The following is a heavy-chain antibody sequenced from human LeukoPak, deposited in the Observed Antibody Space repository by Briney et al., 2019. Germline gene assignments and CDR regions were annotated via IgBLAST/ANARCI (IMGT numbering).Heavy chain of an antibody. CDR1: GESFTGYF. J-gene: IGHJ4*02. D-gene: IGHD3-10*01. Sequence: PSETLSLTCAVYGESFTGYFWSWIRQPPGKGLEWIGEINHSGRTNYNPSLKSRVTISVDTSKNQFSLKLSSVTAADTAVYYCARQMVHGSGSYYSRFDYWGQGTLVTVSS. CDR2: INHSGRT. V-gene: IGHV4-34*01. CDR3: ARQMVHGSGSYYSRFDY.